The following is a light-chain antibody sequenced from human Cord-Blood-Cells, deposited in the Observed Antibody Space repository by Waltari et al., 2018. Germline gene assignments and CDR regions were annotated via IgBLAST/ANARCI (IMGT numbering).Light chain of an antibody. J-gene: IGKJ1*01. Sequence: DIKMTQSPSTLSASVGDRVTITCRASQSISSWLAWYQQKPGKAPKLLIYKASSLESGVPSRFSGSGSGTEFTLTISSLQPDDFATYYCQQYKSYPRTFGQGTKVEIK. CDR1: QSISSW. CDR2: KAS. CDR3: QQYKSYPRT. V-gene: IGKV1-5*03.